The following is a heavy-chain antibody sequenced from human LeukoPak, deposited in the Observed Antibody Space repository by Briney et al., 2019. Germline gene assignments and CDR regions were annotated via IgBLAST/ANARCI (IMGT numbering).Heavy chain of an antibody. J-gene: IGHJ6*03. Sequence: SETLSLTCTVSGGSISSYYWSWIRQPPGKGLEWIGYIYYSGSTNYNPSLKSRVTISVDTSKNQFSLKLSSVTAADTAVYYCARWDLSYMDVWGKGTTVTISS. CDR2: IYYSGST. V-gene: IGHV4-59*12. CDR3: ARWDLSYMDV. CDR1: GGSISSYY. D-gene: IGHD1-26*01.